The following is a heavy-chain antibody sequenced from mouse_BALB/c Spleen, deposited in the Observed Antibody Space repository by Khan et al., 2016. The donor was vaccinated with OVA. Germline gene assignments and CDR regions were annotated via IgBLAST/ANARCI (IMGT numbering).Heavy chain of an antibody. V-gene: IGHV1-87*01. CDR1: GYTFTSYW. D-gene: IGHD2-4*01. J-gene: IGHJ4*01. CDR2: IHPGDGDT. CDR3: ARCGLEAMDY. Sequence: QVQLQQSGAALARPGASVELSCKASGYTFTSYWMQWVKQRPGQGLEWIGAIHPGDGDTTYTQKFKGKATLTADKSSSTAYMQLSSLASEDSAVYDCARCGLEAMDYGGQGTSVTVSS.